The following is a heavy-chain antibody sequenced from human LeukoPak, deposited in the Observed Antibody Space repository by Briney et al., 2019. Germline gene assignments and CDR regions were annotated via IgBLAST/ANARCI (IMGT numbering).Heavy chain of an antibody. D-gene: IGHD2-15*01. CDR2: INHSGST. V-gene: IGHV4-34*01. J-gene: IGHJ4*02. CDR1: GGSFSGYY. CDR3: ARRPKYCSGGSCPRGGYYFDY. Sequence: PSETLSLTCAVYGGSFSGYYWSWIRQPPGKGLEWIGEINHSGSTNYNPSLKSRVTISVDTSKNQFSLKLSSVTAADTAVYYCARRPKYCSGGSCPRGGYYFDYWGQGTLVTVSS.